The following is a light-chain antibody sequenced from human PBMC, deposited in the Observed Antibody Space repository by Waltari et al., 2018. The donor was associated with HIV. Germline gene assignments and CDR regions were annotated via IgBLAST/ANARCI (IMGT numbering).Light chain of an antibody. J-gene: IGLJ3*02. CDR2: DNN. V-gene: IGLV1-51*01. CDR3: GTWDRTLSGGV. Sequence: QSVLPQPPSVSAAPGEKVTISCSASNSNIGNGYVSWYQHLPGAAPKLLIYDNNKRPSGIPDRFSGSKSGTSATLDITGLQTGDEADYYCGTWDRTLSGGVFGGGTKLTVL. CDR1: NSNIGNGY.